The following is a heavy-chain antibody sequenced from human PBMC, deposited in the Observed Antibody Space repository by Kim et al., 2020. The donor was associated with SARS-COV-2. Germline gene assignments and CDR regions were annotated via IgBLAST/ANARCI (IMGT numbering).Heavy chain of an antibody. V-gene: IGHV3-11*06. Sequence: GGSLRLSCAASGFTFSDYYMSWIRQAPGKGLEWVSYISSSSSYTNYADSVKGRFTISRDNAKNSLYLQMNSLRAEDTAVYYCARGDSAHGYGMDVWGQGTTVTVSS. J-gene: IGHJ6*02. CDR1: GFTFSDYY. CDR3: ARGDSAHGYGMDV. CDR2: ISSSSSYT.